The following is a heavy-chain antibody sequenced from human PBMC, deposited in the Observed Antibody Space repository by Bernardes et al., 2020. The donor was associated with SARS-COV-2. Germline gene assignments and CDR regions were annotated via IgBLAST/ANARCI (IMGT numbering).Heavy chain of an antibody. CDR1: GGSIGSNNW. CDR2: IYHTGVT. Sequence: TLSLTCSVSGGSIGSNNWWTWVRQTPGKGLEWIGEIYHTGVTYYNPSLESRVSMSIDTSKNLFPLTLTSVTAADTGVYYCARDASVSSRGYFDLWGRGTLATVSS. D-gene: IGHD2-15*01. J-gene: IGHJ4*02. V-gene: IGHV4-4*02. CDR3: ARDASVSSRGYFDL.